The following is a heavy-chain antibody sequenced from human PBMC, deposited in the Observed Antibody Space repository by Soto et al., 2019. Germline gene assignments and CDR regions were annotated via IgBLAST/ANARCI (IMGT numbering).Heavy chain of an antibody. CDR3: ARVGPDTLTGYSVVNGVDY. CDR2: ISAYNGNT. Sequence: QVPLVQAGAEVKKPGASVKVSCKASGYTFTSYGISWVRQAPGHGLEWVGWISAYNGNTNYAQKLQGRVTMTTDTSTSTAYMELGSLRSDDTAVYYCARVGPDTLTGYSVVNGVDYWSQGTLVTVSS. V-gene: IGHV1-18*01. J-gene: IGHJ4*02. CDR1: GYTFTSYG. D-gene: IGHD3-9*01.